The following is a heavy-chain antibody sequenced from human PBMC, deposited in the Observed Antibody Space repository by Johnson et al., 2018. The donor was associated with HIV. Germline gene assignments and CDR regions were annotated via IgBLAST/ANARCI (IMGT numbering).Heavy chain of an antibody. CDR1: GLTFSDYY. CDR3: ARDRTGGAFDI. Sequence: HVQLVESGGGLVKPGGSLRLSCAAPGLTFSDYYMTWIRQAPGKGLEWVSYISSSGSTMYYADSVKGRFTISRDNAKNSLYLQMNSLRAEDTALYYCARDRTGGAFDIWGQGTMVTVSS. D-gene: IGHD1-26*01. J-gene: IGHJ3*02. CDR2: ISSSGSTM. V-gene: IGHV3-11*01.